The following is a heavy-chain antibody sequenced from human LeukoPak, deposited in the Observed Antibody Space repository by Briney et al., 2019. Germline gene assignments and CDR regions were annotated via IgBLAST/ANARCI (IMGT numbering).Heavy chain of an antibody. CDR2: INTNTGNP. D-gene: IGHD3-10*01. J-gene: IGHJ6*03. V-gene: IGHV7-4-1*02. Sequence: ASVKVSCKASGYTFTSYAMNWVRQAPGQGLEWMGWINTNTGNPTYAQGFTGRFVFSLDTSVSTAYLQISSLKAEDTAVYYCARDSSYVLLWFGELFPARHYMDVWGKGTTVTVSS. CDR3: ARDSSYVLLWFGELFPARHYMDV. CDR1: GYTFTSYA.